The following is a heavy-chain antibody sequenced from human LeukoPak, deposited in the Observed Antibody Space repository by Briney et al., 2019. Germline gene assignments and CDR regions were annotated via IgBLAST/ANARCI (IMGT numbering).Heavy chain of an antibody. D-gene: IGHD6-19*01. CDR3: TTVWYSSGWRIDY. CDR1: GFTFSNAW. J-gene: IGHJ4*02. Sequence: GGSLRLSCAASGFTFSNAWMSWVRQAPGKGLEWVGRIKSKTDGGTTDYAAPVKGRFTISRDDSKNTLYLQMNSLKIEDTAVYYCTTVWYSSGWRIDYWGQGTLVTVSS. V-gene: IGHV3-15*01. CDR2: IKSKTDGGTT.